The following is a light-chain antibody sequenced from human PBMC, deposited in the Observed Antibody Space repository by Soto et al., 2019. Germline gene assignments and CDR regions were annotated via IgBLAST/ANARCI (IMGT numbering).Light chain of an antibody. CDR1: SSDVGVFNY. CDR2: EVT. V-gene: IGLV2-14*03. Sequence: QSALTQPASVSGSPGQSITISCTGTSSDVGVFNYVSWYQQHPGRVPKLLIYEVTYRPSGVSDRFSGSKSGNTASLTISRVRPEDESTYFCIAYATSSTWVFGGGTKLTVL. J-gene: IGLJ3*02. CDR3: IAYATSSTWV.